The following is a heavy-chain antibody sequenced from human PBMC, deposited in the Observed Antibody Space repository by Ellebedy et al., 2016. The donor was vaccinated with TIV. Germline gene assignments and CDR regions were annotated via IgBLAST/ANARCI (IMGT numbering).Heavy chain of an antibody. CDR1: GGTFSSYA. J-gene: IGHJ4*02. CDR2: IIPIFGTA. D-gene: IGHD2-15*01. V-gene: IGHV1-69*13. CDR3: AREGYCSGGSCWDFDY. Sequence: SVKVSXXASGGTFSSYAISWVRQAPGQGLEWMGGIIPIFGTANYAQKFQGRVTITADESTSTAYMELSSLRSEDTAVYYCAREGYCSGGSCWDFDYWGQGTLVTVSS.